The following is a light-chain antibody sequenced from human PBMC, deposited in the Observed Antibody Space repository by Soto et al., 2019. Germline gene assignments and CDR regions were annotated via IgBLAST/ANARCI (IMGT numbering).Light chain of an antibody. CDR1: SSDVGGYNY. Sequence: QSALTQPASVSGSPGQSITISCTGTSSDVGGYNYVSWYQQHPGKAPKLMIYEVSNRPSGVSNRFSGYKSGNTASLPISGLQAEDEADYYCSSYTSSSTLVVFGGGTKLTVL. CDR3: SSYTSSSTLVV. CDR2: EVS. V-gene: IGLV2-14*01. J-gene: IGLJ2*01.